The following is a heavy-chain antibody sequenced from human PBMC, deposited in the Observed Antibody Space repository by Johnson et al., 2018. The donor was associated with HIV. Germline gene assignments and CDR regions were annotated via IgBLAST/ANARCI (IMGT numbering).Heavy chain of an antibody. D-gene: IGHD3-22*01. CDR3: TICITMIVVVTTDAFDI. V-gene: IGHV3-15*01. CDR2: IKSKTDGGTT. CDR1: GFTFSNAW. J-gene: IGHJ3*02. Sequence: VQLLESGGGVVQPGGSLRLSCAASGFTFSNAWMSWVRQAPGKGLEWVGRIKSKTDGGTTDYAAPVKGRFTISRDDSKNTLYLQMNSLKTEDTAVYYCTICITMIVVVTTDAFDIWGQGTMVTVSS.